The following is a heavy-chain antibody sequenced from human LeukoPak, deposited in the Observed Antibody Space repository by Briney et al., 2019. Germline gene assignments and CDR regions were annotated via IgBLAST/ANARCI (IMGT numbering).Heavy chain of an antibody. V-gene: IGHV3-11*01. D-gene: IGHD6-25*01. CDR3: ASSHASSGHDAFDI. Sequence: GGSLRLSCAASGFTFSDYYMSWIRQAPGKGLEWVSYISSSGSTIYYADSVKGRFTISRDNAKNSLYLQMNSLRAEDTAVYYCASSHASSGHDAFDIWGQGTMVTVSS. CDR1: GFTFSDYY. CDR2: ISSSGSTI. J-gene: IGHJ3*02.